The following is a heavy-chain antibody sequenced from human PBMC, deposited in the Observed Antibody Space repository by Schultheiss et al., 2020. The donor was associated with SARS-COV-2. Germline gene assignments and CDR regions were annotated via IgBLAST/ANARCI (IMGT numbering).Heavy chain of an antibody. Sequence: SQTLSLTCTVSGGSISSGGYYWSWIRQHPGKGLEWIGYIYYSGSTYYNPSLKSRVTISVDTSKNQFSLKLSSVTAADTAVYYCARVRTVTTHWFDPWGQGTLVTVSS. CDR2: IYYSGST. J-gene: IGHJ5*02. CDR1: GGSISSGGYY. CDR3: ARVRTVTTHWFDP. V-gene: IGHV4-31*03. D-gene: IGHD4-11*01.